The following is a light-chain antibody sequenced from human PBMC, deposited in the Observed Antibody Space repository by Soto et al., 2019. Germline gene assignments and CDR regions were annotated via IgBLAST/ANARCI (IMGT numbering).Light chain of an antibody. CDR2: DAS. J-gene: IGKJ4*01. Sequence: EIVLTQSPATLSLSPGERATLLCRASQSLSRSLAWYRQKHGQAPRLLIYDASNRATGIPARFSGSGSGTDLTINLSRLEPEDGELDGGQHRANWPLTFVGGTKVDIK. CDR1: QSLSRS. CDR3: QHRANWPLT. V-gene: IGKV3-11*01.